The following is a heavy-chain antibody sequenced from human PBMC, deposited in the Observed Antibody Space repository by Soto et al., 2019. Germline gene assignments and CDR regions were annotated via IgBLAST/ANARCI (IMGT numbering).Heavy chain of an antibody. J-gene: IGHJ3*02. CDR2: IYYSGST. CDR3: ARRFIWFGNDAFDI. Sequence: PSETLSLTCTVSGGSISSSSYYWGWIRQPPGKGLEWIGSIYYSGSTNYNPSLKSRVTISVDTSKNQFSLKLSSVTAADTAVYYCARRFIWFGNDAFDIWGQGTMVTVSS. CDR1: GGSISSSSYY. V-gene: IGHV4-39*01. D-gene: IGHD3-10*01.